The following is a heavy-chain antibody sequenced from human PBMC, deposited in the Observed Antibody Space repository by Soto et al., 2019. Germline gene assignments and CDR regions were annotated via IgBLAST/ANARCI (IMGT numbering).Heavy chain of an antibody. Sequence: QVQLVQSGAEVKKPGASVKVSCKASGYTFTSYGISWVRQAPGQGLEWMGWISAYNGNTNYAQTLQCRVTVAADTSASTAYMEPGGLRSDDTAVYYCARDSPPPREWGQGTLVTVSS. V-gene: IGHV1-18*01. CDR3: ARDSPPPRE. J-gene: IGHJ4*02. CDR1: GYTFTSYG. CDR2: ISAYNGNT.